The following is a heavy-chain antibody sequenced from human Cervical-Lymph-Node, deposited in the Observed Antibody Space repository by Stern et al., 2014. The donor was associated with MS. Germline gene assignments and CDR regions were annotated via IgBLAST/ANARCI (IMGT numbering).Heavy chain of an antibody. CDR2: ITSTSVYK. D-gene: IGHD3-3*01. J-gene: IGHJ4*02. Sequence: EVQLEESGGGLVKPGGSLRLSCAASGLPFSTYSMTWVRQAPGKGLEWVSSITSTSVYKHYADSVKGRFTISRDNAKNSLFLQMNSLRVEDTAVYYCATKKSIFGGTFDNWGQGTLVAVSS. CDR3: ATKKSIFGGTFDN. V-gene: IGHV3-21*01. CDR1: GLPFSTYS.